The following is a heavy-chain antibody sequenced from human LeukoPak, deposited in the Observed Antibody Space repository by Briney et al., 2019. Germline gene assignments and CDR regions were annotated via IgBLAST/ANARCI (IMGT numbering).Heavy chain of an antibody. V-gene: IGHV3-23*01. CDR2: ISDSGGST. CDR3: AKRGVVIRVILVGFHKEAYYFDS. D-gene: IGHD3-22*01. J-gene: IGHJ4*02. CDR1: GVTLSNYG. Sequence: GGSLRRSCAVSGVTLSNYGMSWVRQAPGKRLEWVAGISDSGGSTKYADSVKGRFTISRDNSKNTLYLQMKSLRAEDTAVYFCAKRGVVIRVILVGFHKEAYYFDSWGQGALVTVSS.